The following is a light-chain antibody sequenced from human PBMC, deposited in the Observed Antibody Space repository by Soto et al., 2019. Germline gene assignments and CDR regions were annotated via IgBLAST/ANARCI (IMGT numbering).Light chain of an antibody. CDR3: QSYDSRLSGSVV. CDR1: SSNIGAGYE. CDR2: DNN. V-gene: IGLV1-40*01. Sequence: QSLLTQPPSVSGAPGQRVTISCTGSSSNIGAGYEVHWYQQLPGTAPKLLIYDNNNRPSGVPDRFSGSKSGTSASLAITGLQAEDEADYYCQSYDSRLSGSVVFGGGTQLTVL. J-gene: IGLJ2*01.